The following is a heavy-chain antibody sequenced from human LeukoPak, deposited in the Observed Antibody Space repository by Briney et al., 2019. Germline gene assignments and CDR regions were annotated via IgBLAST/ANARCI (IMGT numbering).Heavy chain of an antibody. CDR2: IKQDGSEI. D-gene: IGHD1-26*01. J-gene: IGHJ4*02. Sequence: GGSPRLSCEASGFSFSNYWMSWVRQAPGKGLEWVANIKQDGSEIYYVDSVRGRFTISRDNAKNSLYLQMNSLRAEDTAVYYCARPSLNTGSYFDYWGQGILVSVSS. CDR1: GFSFSNYW. V-gene: IGHV3-7*01. CDR3: ARPSLNTGSYFDY.